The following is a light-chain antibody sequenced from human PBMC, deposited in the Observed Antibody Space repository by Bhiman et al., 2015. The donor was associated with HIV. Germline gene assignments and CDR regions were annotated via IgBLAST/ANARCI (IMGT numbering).Light chain of an antibody. V-gene: IGLV1-47*01. J-gene: IGLJ1*01. CDR2: RNN. CDR3: QSYDRDLGGSV. CDR1: SSNIGSKY. Sequence: QLVLTQPPSASGTPGQRVTISCSGSSSNIGSKYVCWYQQLPGTAPKLLIYRNNQRPSGVPDRFSGSKSGTSASLAITGLQAEDEADYYCQSYDRDLGGSVFGTGTKVTVL.